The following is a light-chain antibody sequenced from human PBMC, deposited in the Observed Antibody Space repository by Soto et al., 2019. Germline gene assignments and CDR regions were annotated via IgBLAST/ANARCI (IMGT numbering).Light chain of an antibody. J-gene: IGKJ1*01. CDR1: QSVISY. CDR3: QQYGSSGT. CDR2: DSS. V-gene: IGKV3-11*01. Sequence: IVLTHSAGTLSLSPGERATLSFMASQSVISYLALYQQKPGQAPRLLIYDSSNRSTCIPARFSGSGSGTDFTLTISSLEPEDFAVYYCQQYGSSGTSGQGTKVDI.